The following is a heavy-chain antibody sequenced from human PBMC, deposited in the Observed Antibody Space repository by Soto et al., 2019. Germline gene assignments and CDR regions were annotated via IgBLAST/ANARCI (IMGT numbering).Heavy chain of an antibody. Sequence: PGGSLRLSCAASGFTFSSYAMSWVRQAPGKGLEWVSAISGSGGSTYYADSVKGRFTISRDNSKNTLYLQMNSLRAEDTAVYYCAKPPGIAAAGTTYYYYGMDVWGQGTTVTVSS. CDR3: AKPPGIAAAGTTYYYYGMDV. V-gene: IGHV3-23*01. CDR2: ISGSGGST. J-gene: IGHJ6*02. CDR1: GFTFSSYA. D-gene: IGHD6-13*01.